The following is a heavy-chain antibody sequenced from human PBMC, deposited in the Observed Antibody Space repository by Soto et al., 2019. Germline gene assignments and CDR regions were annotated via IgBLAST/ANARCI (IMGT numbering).Heavy chain of an antibody. CDR1: GGTFSSHS. CDR2: IITLFGTA. Sequence: VQLMQSGAEVKQPGSSVKVSCKASGGTFSSHSINWVRQAPGQGLEWMGGIITLFGTANYAQNFQGRVTISADRSMSTAYMELNCLRSDDTAVYYCAREVGYGDFSAALLDWGQGTLVTVSS. CDR3: AREVGYGDFSAALLD. J-gene: IGHJ4*02. D-gene: IGHD4-17*01. V-gene: IGHV1-69*01.